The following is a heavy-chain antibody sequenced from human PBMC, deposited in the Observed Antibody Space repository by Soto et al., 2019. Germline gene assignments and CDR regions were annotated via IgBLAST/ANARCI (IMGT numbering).Heavy chain of an antibody. V-gene: IGHV1-18*01. D-gene: IGHD2-2*01. J-gene: IGHJ5*02. Sequence: GASVKASWKASCYTFTSYGISWVRQAPGQGLEWMGLISAYNGNTNYAQKLQGRVTMTTDTSTSTAYMGLRSLRYDDTAVYYCARVVPGAEAWFGPWGQGTLVTVSS. CDR1: CYTFTSYG. CDR3: ARVVPGAEAWFGP. CDR2: ISAYNGNT.